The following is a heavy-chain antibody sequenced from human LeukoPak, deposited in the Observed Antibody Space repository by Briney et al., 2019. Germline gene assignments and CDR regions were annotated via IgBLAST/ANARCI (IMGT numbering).Heavy chain of an antibody. CDR2: IKPDGTTK. CDR1: GFPFGSYS. J-gene: IGHJ4*02. Sequence: PGRSLRLSCAASGFPFGSYSMTWVRQAPGKGLEWVANIKPDGTTKFYVDSVKGRFTISRDNALNSLYLQMNSLRAEDTAIYYCARSIPYGTTWYGRSDYWGQGTLVTVSS. D-gene: IGHD6-13*01. CDR3: ARSIPYGTTWYGRSDY. V-gene: IGHV3-7*03.